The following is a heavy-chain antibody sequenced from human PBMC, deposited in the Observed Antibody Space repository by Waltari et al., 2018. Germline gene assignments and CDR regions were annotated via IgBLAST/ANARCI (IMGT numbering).Heavy chain of an antibody. CDR3: GRIAFGDEGGYFQY. Sequence: QLQLQESGPGLVKPSETLSLTCTVPGGSISTNYNWGWIRQPPGKGLEWMGNMQYRGSTFYNPSLESRVTISQDTWKNQFSLRLSSVGAADTAVYFCGRIAFGDEGGYFQYWGQGTLVTVSS. J-gene: IGHJ1*01. CDR2: MQYRGST. V-gene: IGHV4-39*01. D-gene: IGHD4-17*01. CDR1: GGSISTNYN.